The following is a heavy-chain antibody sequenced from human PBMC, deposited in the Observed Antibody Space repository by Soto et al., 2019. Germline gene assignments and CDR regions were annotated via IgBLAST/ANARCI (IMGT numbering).Heavy chain of an antibody. D-gene: IGHD6-6*01. CDR1: NGSISSSGYY. V-gene: IGHV4-31*03. CDR2: IYYSGST. CDR3: AGGSSKSWFDP. J-gene: IGHJ5*02. Sequence: QVQLQESGPGLAKPSQTLSLTCNVSNGSISSSGYYWSWIRQHPGQGLEWIGYIYYSGSTYYNPSLKSRVTISVDTSKNQFSLKLDSVTAADTAIYYCAGGSSKSWFDPWGQGTLVTVSS.